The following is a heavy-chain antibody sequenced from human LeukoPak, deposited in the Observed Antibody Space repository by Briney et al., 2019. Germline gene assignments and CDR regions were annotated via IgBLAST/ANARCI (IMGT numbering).Heavy chain of an antibody. Sequence: GGSLRLSCAASGFTFSSYGMHWVRQAPGKGLEWVAVIWYDGSNKYYADSVKGRFTISRDNSKNTLYLQMNSLRAEDTAVYYCGRDMGAAAGISDYWGQGTLVTVSS. CDR1: GFTFSSYG. V-gene: IGHV3-33*01. J-gene: IGHJ4*02. D-gene: IGHD6-13*01. CDR3: GRDMGAAAGISDY. CDR2: IWYDGSNK.